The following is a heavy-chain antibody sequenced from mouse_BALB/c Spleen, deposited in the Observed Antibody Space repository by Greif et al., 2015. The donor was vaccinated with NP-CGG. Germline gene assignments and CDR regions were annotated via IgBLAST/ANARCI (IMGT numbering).Heavy chain of an antibody. V-gene: IGHV2-2*02. CDR3: ARFYGNYYFDY. J-gene: IGHJ2*01. D-gene: IGHD2-1*01. CDR1: GFSSTSYG. Sequence: QVQLKQSGPGLVQPSQSLSITCTVSGFSSTSYGVHWVRQSPGKGLEWLGVIWSGGSTDYNAAFISRLSISKDNSKSQVFFKMNSLQANDTAIYYCARFYGNYYFDYWGQGTTLTVSS. CDR2: IWSGGST.